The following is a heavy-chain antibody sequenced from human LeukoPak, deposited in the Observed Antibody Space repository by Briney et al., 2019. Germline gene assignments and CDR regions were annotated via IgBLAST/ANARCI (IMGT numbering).Heavy chain of an antibody. CDR3: ARHGCSSTSCHDAFDI. CDR1: GGSISNYY. Sequence: SETLSLTCTVTGGSISNYYWSWLRQPPGKGLEWIGYIYTSGSTNYNPSLKSRVTISVDTSKNQFSLKLSSVTAADTAVYYCARHGCSSTSCHDAFDIWGQGTMVTVSS. CDR2: IYTSGST. V-gene: IGHV4-4*09. D-gene: IGHD2-2*01. J-gene: IGHJ3*02.